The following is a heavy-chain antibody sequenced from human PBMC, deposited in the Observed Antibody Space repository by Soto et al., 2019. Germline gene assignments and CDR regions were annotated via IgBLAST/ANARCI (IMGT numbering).Heavy chain of an antibody. D-gene: IGHD1-26*01. V-gene: IGHV4-4*02. J-gene: IGHJ4*02. CDR3: AISEATGLDY. CDR1: GGSMSSSNW. Sequence: QVQLQESGPGLVKPSGTLSLTCTVSGGSMSSSNWWNWVRQSPGKGLAWIGEAHHSGRTNYNPSLKSRVTLSVDKSKNHFSLKLSCATAADTAVYYCAISEATGLDYWGQGTLVTVSS. CDR2: AHHSGRT.